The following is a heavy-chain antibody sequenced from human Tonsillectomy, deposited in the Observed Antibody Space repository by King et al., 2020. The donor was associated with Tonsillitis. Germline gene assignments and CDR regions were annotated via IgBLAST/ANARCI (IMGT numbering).Heavy chain of an antibody. CDR2: IYYSGST. D-gene: IGHD2-2*01. V-gene: IGHV4-59*01. Sequence: QVQLPESGPGLVKPSETLSLTCTVSGGSISSYYWSWIRQPPGKGLEWIGYIYYSGSTNYNPSLKSRVTISVDTSKNQFSLKLSSVTAADTAVYYCARGTSGYCSSTSCYELGYWGQGTLVTVSS. CDR3: ARGTSGYCSSTSCYELGY. J-gene: IGHJ4*02. CDR1: GGSISSYY.